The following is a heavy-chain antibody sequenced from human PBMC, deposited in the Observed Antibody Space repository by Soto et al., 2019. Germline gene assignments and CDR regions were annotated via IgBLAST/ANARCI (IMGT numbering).Heavy chain of an antibody. CDR3: ARDHKVVRRLTKSGMDV. D-gene: IGHD3-10*01. J-gene: IGHJ6*02. CDR1: GGTFSSYA. V-gene: IGHV1-69*13. CDR2: IIPIFGTA. Sequence: SVKVSCKASGGTFSSYAISWVRQAPGQGLEWMGGIIPIFGTANYAQRFQGRVTITADESTSTAYMELSSLRSEDTAVYYCARDHKVVRRLTKSGMDVWGQGTTVTVSS.